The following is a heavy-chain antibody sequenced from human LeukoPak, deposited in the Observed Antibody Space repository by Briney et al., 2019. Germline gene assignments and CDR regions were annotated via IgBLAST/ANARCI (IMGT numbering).Heavy chain of an antibody. CDR3: ARGEEATISEVLGD. J-gene: IGHJ4*02. V-gene: IGHV3-21*01. Sequence: GGSLRLSCAASGFSFSSYDMNWVRQAPGKGLEWVSSITGSSSCTHYADSVKGRFTISRDNAKNSLYLQMNSLRAEDTAVYYCARGEEATISEVLGDWGQGTLVTVSS. CDR1: GFSFSSYD. D-gene: IGHD5-24*01. CDR2: ITGSSSCT.